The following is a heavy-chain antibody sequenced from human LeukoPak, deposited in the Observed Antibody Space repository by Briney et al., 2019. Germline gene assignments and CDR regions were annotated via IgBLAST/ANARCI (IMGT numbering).Heavy chain of an antibody. D-gene: IGHD7-27*01. J-gene: IGHJ4*02. CDR1: GFTVSSNS. CDR2: ISGSGGST. CDR3: ARDWYWGRAWFDY. V-gene: IGHV3-23*01. Sequence: GGSLRLSCAASGFTVSSNSMSWVRQAPGKGLEWVSAISGSGGSTYYADSVKGRFTISRDNAKNTLYLQMNSLRAEDTAVYYCARDWYWGRAWFDYWGQGTLVTVSS.